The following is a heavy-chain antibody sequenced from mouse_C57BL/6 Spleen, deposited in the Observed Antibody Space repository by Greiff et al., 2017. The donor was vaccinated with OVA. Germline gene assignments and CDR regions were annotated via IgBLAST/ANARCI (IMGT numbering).Heavy chain of an antibody. CDR3: ASFYYDYDY. Sequence: QVQLQQSGPELVKPGASVKISCKASGYAFSSSWMNWVKQRPGKGLEWIGRIYPGDGDTNYNGKFKGKATLTADKSSSTAYMQLSSLTSEDSAVYFYASFYYDYDYWGQGTTLTVSS. V-gene: IGHV1-82*01. CDR2: IYPGDGDT. CDR1: GYAFSSSW. J-gene: IGHJ2*01. D-gene: IGHD2-4*01.